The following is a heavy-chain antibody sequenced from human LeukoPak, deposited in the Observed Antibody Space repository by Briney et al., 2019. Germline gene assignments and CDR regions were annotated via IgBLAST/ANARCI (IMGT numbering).Heavy chain of an antibody. CDR2: ISDSGDYT. CDR3: AKDTSIGKYCTNGVCSPFDY. CDR1: GFTFSSYA. J-gene: IGHJ4*02. Sequence: GGSLTLSCAVSGFTFSSYAMSWVRQAPEQGLEWVSVISDSGDYTSYADSVRGRFTISRDNSRNTLYLQMISLRPEDTAVYYCAKDTSIGKYCTNGVCSPFDYWGQGTLVTVSS. V-gene: IGHV3-23*01. D-gene: IGHD2-8*01.